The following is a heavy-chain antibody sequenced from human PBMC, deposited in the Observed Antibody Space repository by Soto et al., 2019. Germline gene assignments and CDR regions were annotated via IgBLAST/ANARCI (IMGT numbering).Heavy chain of an antibody. D-gene: IGHD4-17*01. CDR2: IYYSGST. J-gene: IGHJ6*03. V-gene: IGHV4-31*03. Sequence: QVQLQESGPGLVKPSQTLSLTCTVSGGSISSGGYYWSWIRQHPGKGLEWIGYIYYSGSTNYTPSLTSRVTISVDTSKNQFALKLSSVTAADTAVYYCARVPRGDYGDYEDWEYYYYYMDVWGKGTTVTVSS. CDR3: ARVPRGDYGDYEDWEYYYYYMDV. CDR1: GGSISSGGYY.